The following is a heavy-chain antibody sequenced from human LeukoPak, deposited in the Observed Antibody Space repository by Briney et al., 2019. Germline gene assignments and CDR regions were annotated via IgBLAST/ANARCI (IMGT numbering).Heavy chain of an antibody. CDR1: GGSISSYY. Sequence: SETLSLTCTVSGGSISSYYWSWIRQPPGKGLGWIGYIYYSGSTNYNPSLKSRVTISVDTSKNQFSLKLSSVTAADTAVYYCAGLTRWLQPFDYWGQGTLVTVSS. V-gene: IGHV4-59*08. CDR2: IYYSGST. J-gene: IGHJ4*02. D-gene: IGHD5-24*01. CDR3: AGLTRWLQPFDY.